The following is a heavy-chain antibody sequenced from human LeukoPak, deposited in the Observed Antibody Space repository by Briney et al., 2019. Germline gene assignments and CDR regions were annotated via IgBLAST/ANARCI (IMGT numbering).Heavy chain of an antibody. J-gene: IGHJ5*02. CDR3: ARVLLSNYDFWSGYSNWFDP. Sequence: TNYNPSLKSRVTISVDTSKNQFSLKLSSVTAADTAVYYCARVLLSNYDFWSGYSNWFDPWGQGTLVTVSS. D-gene: IGHD3-3*01. V-gene: IGHV4-59*01. CDR2: T.